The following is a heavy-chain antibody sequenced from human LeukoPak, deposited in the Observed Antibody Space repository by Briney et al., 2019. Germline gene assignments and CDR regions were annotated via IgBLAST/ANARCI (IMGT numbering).Heavy chain of an antibody. CDR2: IIPILGIA. CDR1: GGTFISYA. CDR3: ARDDYYDSSGYNPTYYYYGMDV. Sequence: SVKVSCKASGGTFISYAISWVRQAPGQGLEWMGRIIPILGIANYAQKFQGRVTITADKSTSTAYMELSSLRSEDTAVYYCARDDYYDSSGYNPTYYYYGMDVWGQGTTVTVSS. D-gene: IGHD3-22*01. V-gene: IGHV1-69*04. J-gene: IGHJ6*02.